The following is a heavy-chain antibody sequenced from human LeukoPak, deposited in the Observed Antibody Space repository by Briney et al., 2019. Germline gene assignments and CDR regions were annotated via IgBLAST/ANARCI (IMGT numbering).Heavy chain of an antibody. CDR1: GGTFSSYA. J-gene: IGHJ3*02. V-gene: IGHV1-69*06. CDR3: ARDRVSASSNHAFDI. D-gene: IGHD2-2*01. CDR2: IIPIFGTA. Sequence: ASVKVSCKASGGTFSSYAISWVRQAPGQGLEWMGGIIPIFGTANYAQKFQGRVTITADKSTSTAYMELSSLRSGDTAAYYCARDRVSASSNHAFDIWGQGTMVTVSS.